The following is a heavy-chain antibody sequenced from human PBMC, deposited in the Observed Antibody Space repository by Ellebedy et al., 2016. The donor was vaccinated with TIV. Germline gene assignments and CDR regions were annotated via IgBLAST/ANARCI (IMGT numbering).Heavy chain of an antibody. J-gene: IGHJ4*02. Sequence: AASVKVSCKASGYTFTSYGISWVRQAPGQGLEWMGWISTNKGNTDYAQKFQGRVTMTTDTSTSTAYMELRSLRSDDTAVYYCARTQMTTIHFDYWGQGTRVTVSS. CDR1: GYTFTSYG. CDR3: ARTQMTTIHFDY. V-gene: IGHV1-18*04. CDR2: ISTNKGNT. D-gene: IGHD5-24*01.